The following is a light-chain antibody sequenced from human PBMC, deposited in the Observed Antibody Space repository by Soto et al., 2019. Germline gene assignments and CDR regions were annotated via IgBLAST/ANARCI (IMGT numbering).Light chain of an antibody. J-gene: IGKJ2*01. CDR3: QQYNNWPYT. CDR1: QSVSSN. CDR2: GAS. V-gene: IGKV3-15*01. Sequence: EIVMTQSPATLSVSPGERATLSCRASQSVSSNLAWYQQKPGQAPRLLIYGASTRAPGIPAGFSGSGSGTEFTLTISSLQSEDFAVYYCQQYNNWPYTFGQGTKLEIK.